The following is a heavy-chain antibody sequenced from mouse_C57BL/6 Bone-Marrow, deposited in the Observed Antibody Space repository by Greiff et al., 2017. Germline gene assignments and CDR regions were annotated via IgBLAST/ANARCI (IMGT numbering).Heavy chain of an antibody. CDR2: ISSGSSTI. CDR1: GFTFSDYG. J-gene: IGHJ4*01. D-gene: IGHD1-1*01. V-gene: IGHV5-17*01. Sequence: DVKLVESGGGLVKPGGSLKLSCAASGFTFSDYGMHWVRQAPEKGLEWVAYISSGSSTIYYADTVKGRFTISRDNAKKTLFLQMTSLRSEDTAMYYCARTYYYGSSYAMDYWGQGTSVTVSS. CDR3: ARTYYYGSSYAMDY.